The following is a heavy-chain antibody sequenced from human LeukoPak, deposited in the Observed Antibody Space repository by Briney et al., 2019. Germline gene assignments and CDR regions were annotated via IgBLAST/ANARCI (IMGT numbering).Heavy chain of an antibody. V-gene: IGHV1-18*01. D-gene: IGHD3-3*01. CDR1: GYTFTSYG. Sequence: ASVKVSCKASGYTFTSYGISWVRQAPGQGLEWMGWISAYNGNTNYAQKLQGRVTMTTDTSTSTAYMELRSLRSDDTAVYYCARNNDYDFWSGYGNWFDPWGQGTLVTVSS. J-gene: IGHJ5*02. CDR2: ISAYNGNT. CDR3: ARNNDYDFWSGYGNWFDP.